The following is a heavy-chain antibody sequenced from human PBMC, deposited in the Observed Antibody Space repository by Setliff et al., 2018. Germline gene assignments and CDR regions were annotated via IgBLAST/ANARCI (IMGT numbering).Heavy chain of an antibody. Sequence: ASVKVSCNASGYTFNNYGVAWVRQAPRQGLDWMGWVTIYNGNTKYAQNLQGRLTLTTDRSTSTVYMELGSLTTDDTAIYYCARVESMVRGKNILRHFDYWGQGTQVTVSS. CDR2: VTIYNGNT. CDR1: GYTFNNYG. J-gene: IGHJ4*02. V-gene: IGHV1-18*01. D-gene: IGHD3-10*01. CDR3: ARVESMVRGKNILRHFDY.